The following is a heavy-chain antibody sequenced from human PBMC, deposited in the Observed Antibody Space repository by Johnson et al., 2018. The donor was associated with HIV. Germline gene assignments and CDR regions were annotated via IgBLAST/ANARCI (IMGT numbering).Heavy chain of an antibody. CDR2: ISYDGSNK. Sequence: QVQLVESGGGVVQPGRSLRLSCAASGFTFSSYAMHWVRQAPGKGLEWVAVISYDGSNKYYADSVKGRFTISRDNSKNTLYLQMNSLRAEDTAGYYCARRGYSSSGGAFDIWGQGTMVTVSS. J-gene: IGHJ3*02. D-gene: IGHD6-6*01. CDR3: ARRGYSSSGGAFDI. V-gene: IGHV3-30-3*01. CDR1: GFTFSSYA.